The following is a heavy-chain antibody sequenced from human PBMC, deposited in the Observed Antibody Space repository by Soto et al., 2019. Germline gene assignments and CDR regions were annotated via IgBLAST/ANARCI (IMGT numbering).Heavy chain of an antibody. V-gene: IGHV4-31*03. CDR3: ARVSRQWLQHYYYYGMDV. J-gene: IGHJ6*02. CDR1: GGSISSGGYY. CDR2: IYYSGST. Sequence: SETLSLTCTVSGGSISSGGYYWSWIRQHPGKGLEWIGYIYYSGSTYYNPSLKSRVTISVDTSKNQFSLKLSSVTAADTAVYYCARVSRQWLQHYYYYGMDVWGQGTTVTVS. D-gene: IGHD6-19*01.